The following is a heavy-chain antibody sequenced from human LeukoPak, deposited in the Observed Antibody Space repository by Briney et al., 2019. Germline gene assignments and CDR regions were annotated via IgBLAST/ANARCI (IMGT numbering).Heavy chain of an antibody. CDR3: ARVVGYDFWSGAGWFDP. CDR2: IHYSGST. Sequence: NPSETLSLTCTVSGGSIGSGDYYWSWIRQPPGKGLEWIAYIHYSGSTYYNPSLKSRVTISVDTSKNQFSLMLNSVTAADTAVYYCARVVGYDFWSGAGWFDPWGQGTLVTVSS. CDR1: GGSIGSGDYY. D-gene: IGHD3-3*01. J-gene: IGHJ5*02. V-gene: IGHV4-30-4*08.